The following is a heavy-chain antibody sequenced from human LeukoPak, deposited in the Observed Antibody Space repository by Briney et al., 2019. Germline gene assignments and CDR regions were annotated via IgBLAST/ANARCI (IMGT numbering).Heavy chain of an antibody. CDR2: INPNNGGT. CDR1: GYTFSDHY. D-gene: IGHD3-22*01. Sequence: ASVKVSCKASGYTFSDHYMHWVRQAPGQGLEWMGWINPNNGGTNYAQKFQGRVTMTRDTSISTAYMELSRLRSDDTAVYYCARDWDSSGYQGYWGQGTLVTVSS. CDR3: ARDWDSSGYQGY. J-gene: IGHJ4*02. V-gene: IGHV1-2*02.